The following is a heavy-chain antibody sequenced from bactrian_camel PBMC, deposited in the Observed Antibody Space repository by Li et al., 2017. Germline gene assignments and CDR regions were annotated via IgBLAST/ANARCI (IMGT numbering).Heavy chain of an antibody. CDR2: IARDGRT. CDR3: ASNSRWRGCSQARGATAFED. J-gene: IGHJ4*01. V-gene: IGHV3S55*01. D-gene: IGHD3*01. CDR1: GDTYTWSC. Sequence: QVQLVESGGGSVQAGGSLRLSCASGDTYTWSCLGWFRRAPGKEHEGVASIARDGRTTYAASVKGRFTISKDNAKNTLYLQMDSLNPEDTAVYYCASNSRWRGCSQARGATAFEDRGQGTQVTVS.